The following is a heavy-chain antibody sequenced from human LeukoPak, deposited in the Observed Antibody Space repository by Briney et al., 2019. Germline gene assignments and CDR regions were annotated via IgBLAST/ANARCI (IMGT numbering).Heavy chain of an antibody. CDR2: FYHSGSP. D-gene: IGHD1-26*01. CDR1: GDSISSSSYD. CDR3: ARLRIGMPFDY. Sequence: SETLSLTCTVSGDSISSSSYDWGWIRQPPGKGLEWIGSFYHSGSPHYNPSFKSPVTISADTSKNQFALKLSSVTAADTAVYYCARLRIGMPFDYWGQGTLVTVSS. V-gene: IGHV4-39*01. J-gene: IGHJ4*02.